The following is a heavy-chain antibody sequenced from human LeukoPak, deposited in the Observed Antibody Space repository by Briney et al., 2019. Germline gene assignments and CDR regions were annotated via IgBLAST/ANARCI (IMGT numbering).Heavy chain of an antibody. V-gene: IGHV3-23*01. CDR2: ISGSGGNT. Sequence: GGSLRLSCAASGFTFSSNTMSWVRQAPGKGLEWVSVISGSGGNTYYADSVNGRFTISRANSKNPLYLQMNSLRPEDTAVYYCAKASGGNVVYWGQGALVTVSS. CDR3: AKASGGNVVY. J-gene: IGHJ4*02. CDR1: GFTFSSNT. D-gene: IGHD4-23*01.